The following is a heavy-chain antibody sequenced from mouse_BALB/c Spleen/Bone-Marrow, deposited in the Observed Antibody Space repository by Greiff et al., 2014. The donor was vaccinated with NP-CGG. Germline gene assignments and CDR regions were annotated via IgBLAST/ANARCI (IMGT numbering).Heavy chain of an antibody. CDR3: ARSDGYRVMDY. D-gene: IGHD2-3*01. CDR1: GYAFSSSW. V-gene: IGHV1-82*01. J-gene: IGHJ4*01. Sequence: VQLQESGPELVKPGASVKISCKASGYAFSSSWVNWVKQRPGQGLEWIGRIYPGDGDIYYNGKFKGKATLTADKSSSTAYMQLSSLTSVDSAVYFCARSDGYRVMDYWGQGISVTVSS. CDR2: IYPGDGDI.